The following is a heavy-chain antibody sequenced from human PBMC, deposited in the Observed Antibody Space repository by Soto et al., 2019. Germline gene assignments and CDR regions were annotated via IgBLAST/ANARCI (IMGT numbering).Heavy chain of an antibody. CDR1: GFTFSSYG. V-gene: IGHV3-30*18. CDR3: AKSGGPTGTFDY. CDR2: ISYDGSNK. Sequence: QVQLVESGGGVVQPGRSLRLSCAASGFTFSSYGMHWVRQAPGKGLEWVAVISYDGSNKYYADSVKGRFTISRDNSKNTLYLQMNSLRAEDTAVDYCAKSGGPTGTFDYWGQGTLVTVSS. D-gene: IGHD1-1*01. J-gene: IGHJ4*02.